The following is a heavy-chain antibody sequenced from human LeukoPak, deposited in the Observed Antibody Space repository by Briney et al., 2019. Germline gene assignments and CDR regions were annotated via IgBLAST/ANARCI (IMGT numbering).Heavy chain of an antibody. CDR1: GGSISNYY. J-gene: IGHJ3*02. CDR3: ARRKPSGSYYRSDAFDI. V-gene: IGHV4-59*08. Sequence: SETLSLTCTVSGGSISNYYWSWIRQPPGKGLEWIGYIYYSGSTNYNPSLKSRVTISVDTSKNQFSLKLSSVTAADTAVYYCARRKPSGSYYRSDAFDIWGQGTMVTVSS. CDR2: IYYSGST. D-gene: IGHD1-26*01.